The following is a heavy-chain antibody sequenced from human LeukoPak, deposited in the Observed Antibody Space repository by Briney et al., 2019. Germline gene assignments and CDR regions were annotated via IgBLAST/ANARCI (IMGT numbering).Heavy chain of an antibody. CDR2: ISYDGTNK. CDR1: GFTFSSYW. D-gene: IGHD1-26*01. V-gene: IGHV3-30*03. J-gene: IGHJ4*02. CDR3: ARDYRSGSYSGGAIDY. Sequence: GGSLRLSCAASGFTFSSYWMNWVRQAPGKGLEWVTLISYDGTNKYYADSVKGRFTISRDNSKNTLYLQMNSLRAEDTAVYFCARDYRSGSYSGGAIDYWGQGTLVTVSS.